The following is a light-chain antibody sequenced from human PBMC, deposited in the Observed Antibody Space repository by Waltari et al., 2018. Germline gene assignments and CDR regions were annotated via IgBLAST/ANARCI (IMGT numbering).Light chain of an antibody. Sequence: DIQMIQSPSSLPASVGDKVTITCRAGQGISSWLAWYQQKPGKAPKLLIYAASSLQSGVPSRFSGSGSGTGYTLTISSLQPEDFATYYCQQGYNTPLTFGGGTKVEIK. CDR1: QGISSW. CDR2: AAS. J-gene: IGKJ4*01. V-gene: IGKV1-12*01. CDR3: QQGYNTPLT.